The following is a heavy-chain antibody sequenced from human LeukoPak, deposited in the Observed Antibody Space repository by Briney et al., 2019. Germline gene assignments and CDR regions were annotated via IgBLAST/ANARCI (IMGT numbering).Heavy chain of an antibody. CDR3: AKDRLDYYGSGSVGSVDV. J-gene: IGHJ6*02. V-gene: IGHV3-30*18. CDR2: ISYDGSNK. CDR1: GFTLSSYG. D-gene: IGHD3-10*01. Sequence: GGSLRLSCAASGFTLSSYGMPWVGQAPGKGLEWGAVISYDGSNKYYADFVKGRFTISRDNSKNTLSLQMNSLRAEDTAVYYCAKDRLDYYGSGSVGSVDVWGQGTTVTVSS.